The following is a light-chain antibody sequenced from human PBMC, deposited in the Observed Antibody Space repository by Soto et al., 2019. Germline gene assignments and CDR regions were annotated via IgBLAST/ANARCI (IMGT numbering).Light chain of an antibody. Sequence: QSALTQPASVSGSPGQSITISCNGTSSDIGGSNWVSWYQQHPDRAPKLIIFVVSGRPSGVSDRFSGSRSDNTASLTISGLQAEDEADYYCTSHSSSGTLAVFGTGTKVTVL. CDR2: VVS. CDR3: TSHSSSGTLAV. CDR1: SSDIGGSNW. J-gene: IGLJ1*01. V-gene: IGLV2-14*01.